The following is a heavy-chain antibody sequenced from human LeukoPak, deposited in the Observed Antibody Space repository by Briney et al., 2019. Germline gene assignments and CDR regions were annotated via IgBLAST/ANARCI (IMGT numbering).Heavy chain of an antibody. V-gene: IGHV3-23*01. J-gene: IGHJ5*02. Sequence: GGSLRLSCVVSGFTFSSYAMSWVRQAPGKGLEWVSGISGSGGSTYYADSVKGRFTISRDNAKNTLYLQMNSLRAEDTAVYYCARGADTGYSSDSWGQGTLVTVSS. CDR2: ISGSGGST. CDR3: ARGADTGYSSDS. CDR1: GFTFSSYA. D-gene: IGHD6-19*01.